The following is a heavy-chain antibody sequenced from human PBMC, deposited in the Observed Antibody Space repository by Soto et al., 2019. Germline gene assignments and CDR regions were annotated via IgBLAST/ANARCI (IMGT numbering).Heavy chain of an antibody. J-gene: IGHJ4*02. CDR2: ISAYNGNT. Sequence: ASVKVSCKASGYTFTSYGISWVRQAPGQGLEWMGWISAYNGNTNYAQKLQGRVTMTTDTSTSTAYMELRSLRSDDTAVYYCARSFTKGAYYYGSGSYLANFDYWGQGTLVTVSS. CDR1: GYTFTSYG. V-gene: IGHV1-18*01. D-gene: IGHD3-10*01. CDR3: ARSFTKGAYYYGSGSYLANFDY.